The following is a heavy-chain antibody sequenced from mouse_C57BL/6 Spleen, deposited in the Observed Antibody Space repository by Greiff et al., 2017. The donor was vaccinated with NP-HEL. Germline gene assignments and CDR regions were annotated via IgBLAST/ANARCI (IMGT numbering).Heavy chain of an antibody. Sequence: EVKLQESGAELVRPGASVKLSCTASGFNIKDYYMHWVKQRPEQGLEWIGSIDPEDGDTEYAPKFQGKATMTADTSSNTAYLQLSSLTSEDTAVYYCTTFYYGSPFDYWGQGTTLTVSS. J-gene: IGHJ2*01. CDR1: GFNIKDYY. V-gene: IGHV14-1*01. CDR2: IDPEDGDT. CDR3: TTFYYGSPFDY. D-gene: IGHD1-1*01.